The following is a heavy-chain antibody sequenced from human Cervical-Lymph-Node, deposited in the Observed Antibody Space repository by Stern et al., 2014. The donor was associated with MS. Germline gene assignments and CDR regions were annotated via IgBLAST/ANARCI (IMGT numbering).Heavy chain of an antibody. CDR3: ARMAYCSGGSCHPYYGMDV. Sequence: EQLEESGPGLVTPSEKLSLTCTVSGGSVRRGSFDCRWNREPPGKGLEWVGYIYYRGSTDYNASIDSRVTISVDTSKTQFSLKLSSVTAADTAVYYCARMAYCSGGSCHPYYGMDVWGQGTTVTVSS. CDR2: IYYRGST. V-gene: IGHV4-61*01. D-gene: IGHD2-15*01. CDR1: GGSVRRGSFD. J-gene: IGHJ6*02.